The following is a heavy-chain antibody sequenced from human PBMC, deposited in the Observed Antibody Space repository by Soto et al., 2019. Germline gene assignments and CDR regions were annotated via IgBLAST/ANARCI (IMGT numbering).Heavy chain of an antibody. CDR1: GFTFSSYG. Sequence: QVQLVESGGGVVQPGRSLRLSCAASGFTFSSYGMHWVRQAPGKGLEWVAVISYDGSNKYYADSVKGRFTISRDNSKNTLYLQMNSLRAEDTAVYYCAKPIRVNYIASWFDPWGQGTLVTVSS. D-gene: IGHD1-7*01. J-gene: IGHJ5*02. CDR2: ISYDGSNK. CDR3: AKPIRVNYIASWFDP. V-gene: IGHV3-30*18.